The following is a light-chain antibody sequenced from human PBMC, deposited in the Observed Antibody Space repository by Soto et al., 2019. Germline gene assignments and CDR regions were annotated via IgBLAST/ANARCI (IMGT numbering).Light chain of an antibody. CDR3: QQYGSSRGT. Sequence: EIVLTQSPGTLSLSPGEGATLSCRASQTVSSSFLAWYQQKAGQAPRLLIYGASSRATGIPDRFSGSGSGTDFTLTITRLEPEDFALYYCQQYGSSRGTFGQGTKVEIK. CDR1: QTVSSSF. J-gene: IGKJ1*01. V-gene: IGKV3-20*01. CDR2: GAS.